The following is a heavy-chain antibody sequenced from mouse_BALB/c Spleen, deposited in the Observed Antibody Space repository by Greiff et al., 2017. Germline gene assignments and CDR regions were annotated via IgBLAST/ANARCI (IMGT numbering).Heavy chain of an antibody. J-gene: IGHJ2*01. CDR1: GFTFSSYA. V-gene: IGHV5-9-3*01. Sequence: EVQGVESGGGLVKPGGSLKLSCAASGFTFSSYAMSWVRQTPEKRLEWVATISSGGSYTYYPDSVKGRFTISRDNAKNTLYLQMSSLRSEDTAMYYCARRGTTVVADYWGQGTTLTGSS. CDR3: ARRGTTVVADY. CDR2: ISSGGSYT. D-gene: IGHD1-1*01.